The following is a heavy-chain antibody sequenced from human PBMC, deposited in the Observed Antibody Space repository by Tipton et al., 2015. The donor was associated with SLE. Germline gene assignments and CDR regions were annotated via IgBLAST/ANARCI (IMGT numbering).Heavy chain of an antibody. V-gene: IGHV3-74*01. CDR2: VSSDGSGT. CDR1: GFTFSGYW. CDR3: ARKNRNWGSGCDY. Sequence: SLRLSCAASGFTFSGYWMHWVRQVPGKGLVWVSRVSSDGSGTNYADSVKGRFTISRDNAKNTLYLQMNSLRAEDTAVYYCARKNRNWGSGCDYWGQGTLVTVSS. D-gene: IGHD6-19*01. J-gene: IGHJ4*02.